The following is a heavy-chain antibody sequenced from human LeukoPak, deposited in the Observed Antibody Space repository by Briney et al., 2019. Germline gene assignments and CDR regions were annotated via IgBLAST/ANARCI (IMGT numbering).Heavy chain of an antibody. CDR2: IGSDGTKK. Sequence: GGSLRLSCVASGFIFSDHPFHWVRQSPDKGLEWVALIGSDGTKKYYTDSVQGRFTVYRENSKNTMFLQMNTLRAADTAVYFCARQMTSTRLFDSWGQGTLVTVSS. CDR3: ARQMTSTRLFDS. D-gene: IGHD5/OR15-5a*01. J-gene: IGHJ4*02. V-gene: IGHV3-30*04. CDR1: GFIFSDHP.